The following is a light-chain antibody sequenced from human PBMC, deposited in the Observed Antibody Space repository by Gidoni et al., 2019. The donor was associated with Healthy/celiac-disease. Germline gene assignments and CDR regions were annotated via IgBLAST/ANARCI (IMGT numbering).Light chain of an antibody. Sequence: IQMTQSPSSLSAPVGDRVTITSQASQDISNYLNWYQQKPGKAPKLLIYDASNLETGVPSRFSGSGSGTDFTFTISSLQPEDIATYYCQQYDNLPLTFGGGTKLEIK. CDR1: QDISNY. CDR2: DAS. J-gene: IGKJ4*01. V-gene: IGKV1-33*01. CDR3: QQYDNLPLT.